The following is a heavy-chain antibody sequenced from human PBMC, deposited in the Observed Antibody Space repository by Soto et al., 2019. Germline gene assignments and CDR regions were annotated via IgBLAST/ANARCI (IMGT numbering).Heavy chain of an antibody. CDR2: AYYRGSS. J-gene: IGHJ2*01. Sequence: QLQESGPRLVKPSQTLSLRSSVSGGPSNNKDYYWSWIRQTPGKGMEWIGYAYYRGSSDYIPSLKSRLSMSIDKSKNQFHLKLNSVTAADTATYYCARMSYFYDKWYFDLWGRGTLVTVSS. D-gene: IGHD3-22*01. CDR3: ARMSYFYDKWYFDL. V-gene: IGHV4-30-4*01. CDR1: GGPSNNKDYY.